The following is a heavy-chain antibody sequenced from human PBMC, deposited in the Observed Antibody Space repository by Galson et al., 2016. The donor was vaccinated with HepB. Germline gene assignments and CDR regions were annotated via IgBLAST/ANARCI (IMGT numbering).Heavy chain of an antibody. CDR3: VRAEWVLHD. V-gene: IGHV3-7*01. CDR2: INQPGSDK. D-gene: IGHD5-12*01. J-gene: IGHJ4*02. CDR1: GLTFSGFA. Sequence: SLRLSCAASGLTFSGFAMTWVRQAPGKGLEWVANINQPGSDKYYSASVEGRFTISKDNAKNFLYLQMNSLRAEDTAVYYCVRAEWVLHDWGRGTLVTVSS.